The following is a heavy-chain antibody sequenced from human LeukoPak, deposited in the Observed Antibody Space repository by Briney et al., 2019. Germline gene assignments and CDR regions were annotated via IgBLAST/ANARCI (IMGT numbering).Heavy chain of an antibody. CDR2: IYPGDSDT. CDR1: GYSFTSYW. V-gene: IGHV5-51*01. D-gene: IGHD6-13*01. Sequence: GESLKISCKGSGYSFTSYWIGWVRRMPGKGLEWMGIIYPGDSDTRYSPSFQGQVTISADKSISTAYLQWSSLKASDTAMYYCARQPAAAGNMGAFDIWGQGTMVTVSS. J-gene: IGHJ3*02. CDR3: ARQPAAAGNMGAFDI.